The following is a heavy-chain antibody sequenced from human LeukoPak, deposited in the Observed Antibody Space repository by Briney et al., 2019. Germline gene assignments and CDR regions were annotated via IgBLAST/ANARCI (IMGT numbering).Heavy chain of an antibody. D-gene: IGHD3-22*01. Sequence: GGSLRLSCVASGFTFSDYSMNWVRQTPGKGLEWISYITSRSSFTYFADSVKGRFTISRDDARNSLYLQMNSLRVDDTAVYYCARDDLTYYYANSDYGNSLDIWGQGTMVIVSS. CDR2: ITSRSSFT. CDR1: GFTFSDYS. J-gene: IGHJ3*02. V-gene: IGHV3-48*01. CDR3: ARDDLTYYYANSDYGNSLDI.